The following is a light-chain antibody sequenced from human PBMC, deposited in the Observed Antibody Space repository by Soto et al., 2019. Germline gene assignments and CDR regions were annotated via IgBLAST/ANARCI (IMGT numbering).Light chain of an antibody. Sequence: EIVLTQSPATLSLSPGERATLSCTTSQSINNFLAWYQEKPGQAPRLRIYDVSVRAAGIPARFSGSGSETDFTLTISSLEPEDSAIYYCQQRANWPRGTFGQGTKVEIK. CDR2: DVS. CDR1: QSINNF. CDR3: QQRANWPRGT. V-gene: IGKV3-11*01. J-gene: IGKJ2*02.